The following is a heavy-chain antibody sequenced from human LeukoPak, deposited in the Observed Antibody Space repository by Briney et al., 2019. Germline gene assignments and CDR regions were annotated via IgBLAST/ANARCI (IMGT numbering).Heavy chain of an antibody. CDR3: ARPAYCSSTSCYPSWFDP. CDR1: GCSFTSYW. D-gene: IGHD2-2*01. V-gene: IGHV5-51*01. CDR2: IYPGDSDT. J-gene: IGHJ5*02. Sequence: GESLKISCKGSGCSFTSYWIGWVRQMPGKGLEWMGIIYPGDSDTRYSPSFQGQVTISADKSISTAYLQWSSLKASDTAMYYCARPAYCSSTSCYPSWFDPWGQGTLVTVSS.